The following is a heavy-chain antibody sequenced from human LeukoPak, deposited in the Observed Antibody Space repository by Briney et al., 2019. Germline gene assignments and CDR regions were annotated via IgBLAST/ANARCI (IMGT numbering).Heavy chain of an antibody. CDR2: ISSSSSYI. Sequence: PGGSLRLSCAASGFTFSSYSMNWVHQAPGKGLEWVSSISSSSSYIYYADSVKGRFTISRDNAKNSLYLQMNSLRAEDTAVYYCARADTMVRGVINWFDPWGQGTLVTVSS. CDR3: ARADTMVRGVINWFDP. D-gene: IGHD3-10*01. CDR1: GFTFSSYS. V-gene: IGHV3-21*01. J-gene: IGHJ5*02.